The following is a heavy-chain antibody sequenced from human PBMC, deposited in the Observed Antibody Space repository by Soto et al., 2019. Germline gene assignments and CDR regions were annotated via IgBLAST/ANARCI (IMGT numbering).Heavy chain of an antibody. J-gene: IGHJ6*03. Sequence: PGGSLRLSCAASGFTFSSYAMSWVRQAPGKGPEWVSAISGSGANTYYADSVKGRFTISRDNSKNTLYLQINSLRAEDTAVYYCAKGGVVVVPDMDVWGKGTTVTVSS. V-gene: IGHV3-23*01. CDR2: ISGSGANT. CDR1: GFTFSSYA. CDR3: AKGGVVVVPDMDV. D-gene: IGHD2-2*01.